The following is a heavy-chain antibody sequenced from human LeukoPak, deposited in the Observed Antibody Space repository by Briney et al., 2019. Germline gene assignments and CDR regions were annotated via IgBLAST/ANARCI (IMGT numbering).Heavy chain of an antibody. CDR1: GDSISSHY. V-gene: IGHV4-59*11. CDR3: ARGGRKNNWFDP. Sequence: SETLSLTCFVSGDSISSHYWNWIRQPPGKGLEWIGYISSSGSTNYNPSLKSRVTVSIDTSKNQFSLNLSSVTAADTAVYYCARGGRKNNWFDPWGQGTLVTVSS. D-gene: IGHD1-26*01. CDR2: ISSSGST. J-gene: IGHJ5*02.